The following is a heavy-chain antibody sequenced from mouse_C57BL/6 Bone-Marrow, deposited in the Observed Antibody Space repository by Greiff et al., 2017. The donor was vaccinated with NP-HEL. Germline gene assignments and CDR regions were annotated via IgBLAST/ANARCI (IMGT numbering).Heavy chain of an antibody. V-gene: IGHV1-20*01. CDR1: GYSFTGYF. CDR2: INPYNGDT. J-gene: IGHJ1*03. D-gene: IGHD1-1*01. Sequence: EVQLVESGPELVKPGDSVKISCKASGYSFTGYFMNWVMQSHGKSLEWIGRINPYNGDTFYNQKFKGKATLTVDKSSSTAHMELRILTSEDSAVYYCATITTVDWYFDVWGTGTTVTVSS. CDR3: ATITTVDWYFDV.